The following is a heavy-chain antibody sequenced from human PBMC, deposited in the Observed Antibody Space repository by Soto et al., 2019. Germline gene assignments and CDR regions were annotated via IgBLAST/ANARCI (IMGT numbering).Heavy chain of an antibody. D-gene: IGHD5-12*01. CDR2: IYYSGST. CDR3: ARVRGVSGYDPPYYMDV. J-gene: IGHJ6*03. Sequence: SETLSLTCTVSGGSISSYYWSWIRQPPGKGLEWIGYIYYSGSTNYNPSLKSRVTISVDTSKNQFSLKLSSVTAADTAVYYCARVRGVSGYDPPYYMDVWGKGTTVTVSS. CDR1: GGSISSYY. V-gene: IGHV4-59*08.